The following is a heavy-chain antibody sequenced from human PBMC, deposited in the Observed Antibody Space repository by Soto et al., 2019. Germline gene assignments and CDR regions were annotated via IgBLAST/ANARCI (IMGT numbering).Heavy chain of an antibody. J-gene: IGHJ6*02. CDR2: IWYDGSNK. CDR3: ARDRVATPPRDSGMDV. D-gene: IGHD5-12*01. V-gene: IGHV3-33*01. CDR1: GFTFSSYG. Sequence: QVQLVESGGGVVQPGRSLRLSCAASGFTFSSYGMHWVRQAPGKGLEWVAVIWYDGSNKYYADSVKGRFTISRDNSKNTLYLQINSLRAEDTAVYYCARDRVATPPRDSGMDVWGQGTTVTVSS.